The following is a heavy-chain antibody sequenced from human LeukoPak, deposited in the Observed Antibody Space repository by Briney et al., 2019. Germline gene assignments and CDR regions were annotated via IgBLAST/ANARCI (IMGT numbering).Heavy chain of an antibody. V-gene: IGHV1-18*01. CDR2: ISPYNGDT. Sequence: ASVKVSCKPSGYTFTNYNLAWVRQAPGEGLEWMGWISPYNGDTNCAPKFQGRVTLTTDTSTSTGYMELRNLRSDDTAVYYCAREAADHLDYWGQGTLVTVSS. CDR1: GYTFTNYN. J-gene: IGHJ4*02. CDR3: AREAADHLDY.